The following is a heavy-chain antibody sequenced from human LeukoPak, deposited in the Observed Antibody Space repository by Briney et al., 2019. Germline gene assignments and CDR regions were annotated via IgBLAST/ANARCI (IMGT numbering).Heavy chain of an antibody. CDR2: IYHSGGT. D-gene: IGHD3-10*01. V-gene: IGHV4-30-2*01. J-gene: IGHJ3*02. Sequence: PPQTLSLTCAVSGGSISSGGYSWSWIRQPPGKGLEWIGYIYHSGGTYYNPSLKSRVTISVDRSKNQFSLRLSSVTAADTAVYYCARGQITMVRGVIITHDAFDIWGQGTMVTVSS. CDR1: GGSISSGGYS. CDR3: ARGQITMVRGVIITHDAFDI.